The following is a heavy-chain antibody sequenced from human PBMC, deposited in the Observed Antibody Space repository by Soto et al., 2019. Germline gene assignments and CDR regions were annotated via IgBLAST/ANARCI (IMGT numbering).Heavy chain of an antibody. Sequence: GGSLRLSCAASGFTFDDYAMHWVRQAPGKGLEWVSLISWDGSNTYYADSVKGRFNISRDNSKNSLYLQMNSLRPEDTALYYCAKAQRGRKRPFFGQARPYDPYSATDIWGQGTTVTVSS. D-gene: IGHD3-3*01. CDR1: GFTFDDYA. CDR2: ISWDGSNT. CDR3: AKAQRGRKRPFFGQARPYDPYSATDI. J-gene: IGHJ6*02. V-gene: IGHV3-43D*04.